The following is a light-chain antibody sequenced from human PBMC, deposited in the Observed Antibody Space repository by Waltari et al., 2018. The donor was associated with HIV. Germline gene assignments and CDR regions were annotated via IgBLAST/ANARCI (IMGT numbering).Light chain of an antibody. CDR1: TNDVGDYNL. V-gene: IGLV2-14*03. CDR3: TAYKYSTRSYV. Sequence: QSALTQPASVSGSPGQSITISCIGSTNDVGDYNLFACYQQHPDKAPKLLIYDVTNRPPGVSNRFSCSKSGNTASLAISGLQAEDEADYFCTAYKYSTRSYVFGTGTKVTVL. CDR2: DVT. J-gene: IGLJ1*01.